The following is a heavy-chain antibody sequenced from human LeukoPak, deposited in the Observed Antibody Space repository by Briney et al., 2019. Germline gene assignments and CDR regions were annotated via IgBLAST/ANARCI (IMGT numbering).Heavy chain of an antibody. CDR3: ARLGAAASFDY. V-gene: IGHV3-30*01. D-gene: IGHD6-13*01. CDR1: GFTFSSYA. CDR2: ISYDGSNK. Sequence: PGGSLRLSCAASGFTFSSYAMHWVRQAPGKGLEWVAVISYDGSNKYYADSVKGRFTISRDNSKNTLYLQMNSLRSEDTAVYYCARLGAAASFDYWGQGTLVTVSS. J-gene: IGHJ4*02.